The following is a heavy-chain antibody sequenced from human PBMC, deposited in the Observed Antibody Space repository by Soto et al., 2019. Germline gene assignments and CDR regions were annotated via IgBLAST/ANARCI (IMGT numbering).Heavy chain of an antibody. V-gene: IGHV3-48*02. CDR2: ISSSSSTI. CDR3: AKEQLEGDYGFDY. CDR1: GFTFSSYS. J-gene: IGHJ4*02. D-gene: IGHD1-1*01. Sequence: GSLRLSCVASGFTFSSYSMNWVRQAPGKGLEWVSYISSSSSTIFYADSVKGRFTISRDNAKNSLYLQMNSLRDEDTAVCYCAKEQLEGDYGFDYWGPGALATDAS.